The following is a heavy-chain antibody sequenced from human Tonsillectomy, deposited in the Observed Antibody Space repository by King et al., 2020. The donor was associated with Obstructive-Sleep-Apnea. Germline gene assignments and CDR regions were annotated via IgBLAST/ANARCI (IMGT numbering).Heavy chain of an antibody. Sequence: VQLQESGPGLVKPSQTLSLTCTVSGGSMSGSDYYWSWVRQHPGKDLEWIGYIYNRGSTDYNPSLEGRVTMAVDTSKNQFSLNLRAVTAPDPAGYYCVRRLITSGAPNWFDPWGQGTLVTVSS. D-gene: IGHD1-14*01. CDR2: IYNRGST. J-gene: IGHJ5*02. CDR1: GGSMSGSDYY. V-gene: IGHV4-31*03. CDR3: VRRLITSGAPNWFDP.